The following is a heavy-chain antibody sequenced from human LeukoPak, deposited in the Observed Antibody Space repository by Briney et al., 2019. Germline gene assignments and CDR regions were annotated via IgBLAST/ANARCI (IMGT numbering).Heavy chain of an antibody. J-gene: IGHJ4*02. D-gene: IGHD6-6*01. CDR2: INHSGST. Sequence: SETLSLTCAVYGGSFSGYYWSWIRQPPGKGLEWIGEINHSGSTNYNPSLKSRVTISVDTSKNQFSLKLSSVTAADTAVCYCARFSSSNVDYWSQGTLVTVSS. V-gene: IGHV4-34*01. CDR1: GGSFSGYY. CDR3: ARFSSSNVDY.